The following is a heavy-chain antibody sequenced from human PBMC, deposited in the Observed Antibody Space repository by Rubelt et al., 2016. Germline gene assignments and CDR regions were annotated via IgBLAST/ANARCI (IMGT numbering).Heavy chain of an antibody. V-gene: IGHV4-31*03. CDR3: ARGGTVAGADY. Sequence: QVQLQESGPGLVKPSQTLSLTCTVSGGSISSGGYYWSWIRQHPGKGLEWIGYIYYSGSTYYNPPLKGRVTISTATAKNKFSLKLSSGTAADTAVYYCARGGTVAGADYWGQGTLVTVSS. D-gene: IGHD6-19*01. CDR2: IYYSGST. J-gene: IGHJ4*02. CDR1: GGSISSGGYY.